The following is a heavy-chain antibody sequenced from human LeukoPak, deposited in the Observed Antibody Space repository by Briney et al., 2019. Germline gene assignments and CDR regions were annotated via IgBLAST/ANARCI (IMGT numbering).Heavy chain of an antibody. CDR2: ISSMSDYK. J-gene: IGHJ4*02. CDR3: ARSGTVDY. V-gene: IGHV3-21*01. Sequence: GGSLRLSCAASGFTFSSYSMNWVRQAPGKGLEWVSSISSMSDYKYYADSVKGRFTISRDNAKNSLYLQMNSLRAEDTAVYYCARSGTVDYWGQGTLVTVSS. D-gene: IGHD3-10*01. CDR1: GFTFSSYS.